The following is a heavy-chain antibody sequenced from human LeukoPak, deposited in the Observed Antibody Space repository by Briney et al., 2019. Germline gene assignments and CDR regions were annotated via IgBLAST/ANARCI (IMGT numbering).Heavy chain of an antibody. J-gene: IGHJ4*02. CDR1: GFSLRSYS. D-gene: IGHD3-16*01. CDR3: ARDRLQGGETFDS. CDR2: ITGSSSYI. Sequence: GGSLRLSCAASGFSLRSYSMDWVRQAPGKGLEWVSSITGSSSYISYADSVKGRFTISRDNAENSLFLQMNSLRPEDTAVYFCARDRLQGGETFDSWGQGTLVTVSS. V-gene: IGHV3-21*01.